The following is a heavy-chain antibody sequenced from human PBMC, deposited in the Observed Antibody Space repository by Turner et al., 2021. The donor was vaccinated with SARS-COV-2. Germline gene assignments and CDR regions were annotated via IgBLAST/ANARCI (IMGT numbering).Heavy chain of an antibody. V-gene: IGHV1-69*10. J-gene: IGHJ6*02. Sequence: QVQLLQSGAGVTTPWSSLKVSCKASGGPFSSYAISWVRQAPGQGLEWLGGIIPILGIANYAQKVQGRVTITAEKSTSTAYMELSSLRSEDTAVYYCARGLGVTMIVVAQTDYYGMDVWGQGTTVTVSS. CDR3: ARGLGVTMIVVAQTDYYGMDV. D-gene: IGHD3-22*01. CDR1: GGPFSSYA. CDR2: IIPILGIA.